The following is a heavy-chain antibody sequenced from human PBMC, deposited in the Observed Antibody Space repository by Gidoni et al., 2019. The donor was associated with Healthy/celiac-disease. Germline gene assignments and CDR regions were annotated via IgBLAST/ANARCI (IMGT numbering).Heavy chain of an antibody. J-gene: IGHJ4*02. CDR1: GTTLTELS. CDR3: ATERIVTMAFDY. V-gene: IGHV1-24*01. CDR2: FDPEDGET. Sequence: QVQLVQSGAEVKKPGASVQVSCKVSGTTLTELSMPWVRQAPGKGLEWMGGFDPEDGETIYAHKFQGRVTMTEDTSTDTAYMELSSLRSEDTAVYYCATERIVTMAFDYWGQGTLVTVSS. D-gene: IGHD1-26*01.